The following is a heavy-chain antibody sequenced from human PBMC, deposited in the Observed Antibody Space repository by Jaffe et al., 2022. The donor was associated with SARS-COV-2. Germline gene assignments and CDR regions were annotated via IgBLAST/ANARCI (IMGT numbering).Heavy chain of an antibody. CDR3: AKADGTYYYYGMDV. J-gene: IGHJ6*02. D-gene: IGHD6-13*01. Sequence: QAQLVESGGGVVQPGRSLRLSCAASGFTFNTYAMHWVRQAPGKGLEWVAVISFDGSNKYYADSVRGRFTISRDNSKNTLDLQMSSLRAEDTAVYYCAKADGTYYYYGMDVWGQGTTVTVSS. CDR1: GFTFNTYA. CDR2: ISFDGSNK. V-gene: IGHV3-30*18.